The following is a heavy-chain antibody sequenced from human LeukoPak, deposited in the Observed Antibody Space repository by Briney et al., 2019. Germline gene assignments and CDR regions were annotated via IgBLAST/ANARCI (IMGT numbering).Heavy chain of an antibody. CDR3: ARSENDGGFWFDP. D-gene: IGHD1-1*01. CDR2: IYHSGST. Sequence: SETLSLTCIVSGGSISSSSYYWGWIRQPPGKGLEWIGSIYHSGSTYYNPSLKSRVTISVDTSKNQFSLKLSSVTAADTAVYYCARSENDGGFWFDPWGQGTLVTVSS. CDR1: GGSISSSSYY. V-gene: IGHV4-39*07. J-gene: IGHJ5*02.